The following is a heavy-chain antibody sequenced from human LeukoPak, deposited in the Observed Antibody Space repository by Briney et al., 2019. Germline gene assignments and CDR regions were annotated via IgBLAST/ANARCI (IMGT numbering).Heavy chain of an antibody. CDR3: TNGLTMNPFDY. J-gene: IGHJ4*02. CDR1: GFTFSDYA. CDR2: IRSKAYGGTT. Sequence: GRSLRLSCTTSGFTFSDYAMSWVRQTPGKGLEWVGFIRSKAYGGTTEYAASVKGRFTISRDDSKSIAYLQTNSLKTEDTAFYYCTNGLTMNPFDYWGQGTLVTVSS. V-gene: IGHV3-49*04. D-gene: IGHD1-14*01.